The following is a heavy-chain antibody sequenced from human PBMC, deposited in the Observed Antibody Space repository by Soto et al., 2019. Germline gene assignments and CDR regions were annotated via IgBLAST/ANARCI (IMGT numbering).Heavy chain of an antibody. Sequence: GGSLRLSCAASGFTFSDYYMSWIRQAPGKGLEWGSYISSSGSTIYYADSVKGRFTISRDNAKNSLYLQMNSLRAEDTAVYYCARSIAAAATFDYWGQGTLVTVSS. V-gene: IGHV3-11*01. CDR1: GFTFSDYY. D-gene: IGHD6-13*01. CDR3: ARSIAAAATFDY. CDR2: ISSSGSTI. J-gene: IGHJ4*02.